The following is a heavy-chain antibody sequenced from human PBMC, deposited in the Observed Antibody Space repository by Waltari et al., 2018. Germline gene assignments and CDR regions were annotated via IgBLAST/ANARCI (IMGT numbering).Heavy chain of an antibody. V-gene: IGHV1-18*01. CDR3: ARDPPRGTKQDDWFDP. Sequence: QVQLVQSGAEVKKPGASVKVSCKASGSTFTTYGISWVRQAPGQGLEWMGWISAYNGDTNYAQRLQGRVTMTTDTSTNTAYMELRSLRSDDTAVYYCARDPPRGTKQDDWFDPWGQGTLVTVSS. D-gene: IGHD1-7*01. CDR2: ISAYNGDT. CDR1: GSTFTTYG. J-gene: IGHJ5*02.